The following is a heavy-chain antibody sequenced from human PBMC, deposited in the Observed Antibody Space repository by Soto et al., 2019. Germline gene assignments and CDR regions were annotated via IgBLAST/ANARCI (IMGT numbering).Heavy chain of an antibody. CDR2: IKQDGSEK. J-gene: IGHJ6*02. CDR1: GFTFSSYW. Sequence: GGSLRLSCAAPGFTFSSYWMSWVRQAPGKGLEWVANIKQDGSEKYYVDSVKGRFTISRDNAKNSLYLQMNSLRAEDTAVYYCARESSCWYYYYGMDVWSQGTTITVSS. CDR3: ARESSCWYYYYGMDV. V-gene: IGHV3-7*01. D-gene: IGHD6-19*01.